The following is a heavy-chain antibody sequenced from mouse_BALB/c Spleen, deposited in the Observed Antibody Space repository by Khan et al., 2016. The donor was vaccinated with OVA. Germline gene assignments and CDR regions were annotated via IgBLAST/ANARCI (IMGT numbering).Heavy chain of an antibody. CDR2: IFPGDDNT. Sequence: QVQLQQPGTELVKPGASVKLSCKASGYTFTSYDINWVRQRPEQGLEWIGWIFPGDDNTNYNEKFKGKATLTTEKSSSTAYMQLSRLTSEDSAVDFCARRRGSMDYWGQGTSVTVSS. V-gene: IGHV1S56*01. CDR3: ARRRGSMDY. J-gene: IGHJ4*01. CDR1: GYTFTSYD.